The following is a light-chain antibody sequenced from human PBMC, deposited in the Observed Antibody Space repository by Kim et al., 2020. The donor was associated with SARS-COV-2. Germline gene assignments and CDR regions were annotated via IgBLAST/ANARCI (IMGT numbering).Light chain of an antibody. CDR2: RGN. CDR1: SNDVGAQG. V-gene: IGLV10-54*04. CDR3: SAWASSLSAWV. Sequence: PAATLCCTWDSNDVGAQGAAWLQQHQGHPPNRLSYRGNCRPSGISERFAASRSGNTDSLTITGLQPEDEADYCCSAWASSLSAWVFGGGNQLTVL. J-gene: IGLJ3*02.